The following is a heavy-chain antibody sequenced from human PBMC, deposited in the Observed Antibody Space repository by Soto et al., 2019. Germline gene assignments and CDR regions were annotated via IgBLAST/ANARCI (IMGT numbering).Heavy chain of an antibody. V-gene: IGHV3-33*01. CDR3: ARDSGGYSYGLYYYYGMDV. D-gene: IGHD5-18*01. CDR2: IWYDGSNK. CDR1: GFTFSSYG. Sequence: QVQLVESGGGVVQPGRSLRLSCAASGFTFSSYGMHWVRQAPGKGLEWVAVIWYDGSNKYYADSVKGRFTISRDNSKNTLYLQMNSLRAEDTAVYYCARDSGGYSYGLYYYYGMDVWGQGTTVTVSS. J-gene: IGHJ6*02.